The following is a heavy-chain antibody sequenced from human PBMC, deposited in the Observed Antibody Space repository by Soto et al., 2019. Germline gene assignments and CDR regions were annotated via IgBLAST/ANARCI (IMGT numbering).Heavy chain of an antibody. CDR1: GYTFTSYG. V-gene: IGHV1-18*01. J-gene: IGHJ5*02. D-gene: IGHD3-22*01. Sequence: VKVSCKASGYTFTSYGISAVRQAPGQGLEWMGCISAYNGNTNYAQKLQGRATMTTDTSTCTAYIELSRRRSDDTAVYCCVRVGDSSGYYSPPDGQPPNAWFGPWGQGTLVTVS. CDR2: ISAYNGNT. CDR3: VRVGDSSGYYSPPDGQPPNAWFGP.